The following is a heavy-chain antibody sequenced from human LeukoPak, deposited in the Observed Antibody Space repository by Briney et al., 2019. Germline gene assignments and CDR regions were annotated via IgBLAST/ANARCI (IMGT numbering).Heavy chain of an antibody. V-gene: IGHV3-30-3*01. CDR1: GFTFRNYA. CDR2: ISYDGSDK. Sequence: GGSLRLSCAASGFTFRNYALHWVRQAPGKGLEWVAVISYDGSDKYYADSVKGRFTLSRDNSKNTLYQQMNSLRTDDTAVYYCARGGYCSSTTCYPLGPSDYWGQGTLVTVSS. D-gene: IGHD2-2*01. CDR3: ARGGYCSSTTCYPLGPSDY. J-gene: IGHJ4*02.